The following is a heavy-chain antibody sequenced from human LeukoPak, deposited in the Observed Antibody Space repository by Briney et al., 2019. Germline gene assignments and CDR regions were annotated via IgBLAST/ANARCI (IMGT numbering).Heavy chain of an antibody. CDR2: INPNSGDT. Sequence: ASVKVSCKASGYTFTDYHKHWVRQAPGQGLEWMGWINPNSGDTNYAQKFQGRVTMTRDTSISTVYMELTGLRSDDAAVYYCARTHVLPLDYWGQGTLVTVSS. D-gene: IGHD6-6*01. J-gene: IGHJ4*02. CDR3: ARTHVLPLDY. V-gene: IGHV1-2*02. CDR1: GYTFTDYH.